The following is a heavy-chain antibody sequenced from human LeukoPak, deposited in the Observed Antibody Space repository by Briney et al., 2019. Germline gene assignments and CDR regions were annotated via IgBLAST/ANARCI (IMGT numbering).Heavy chain of an antibody. CDR1: GFTFSSYW. CDR2: VNRDGSET. Sequence: GGSLRLSCAASGFTFSSYWMSWVRQAPGKGPEWVANVNRDGSETYYLDSVKGRFTISKDNAKNSLYLQMNSLRAEDTALYHCARNNGMDVWGQGTTVIVSS. CDR3: ARNNGMDV. V-gene: IGHV3-7*03. J-gene: IGHJ6*02.